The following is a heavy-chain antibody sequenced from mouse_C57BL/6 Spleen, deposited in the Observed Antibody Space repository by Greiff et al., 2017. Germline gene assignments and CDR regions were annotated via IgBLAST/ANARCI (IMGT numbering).Heavy chain of an antibody. D-gene: IGHD3-2*02. Sequence: EVMLVESGGGLVKPGGSLKLSCAASGFTFSSYTMSWVRQTPEKRLEWVATISGGGGNTYYPDSVKGRFTISRDNAKNTLYLQMSSLRSEDTALYYCARRAAQDQAWFAYWGQGTLVTVSA. CDR1: GFTFSSYT. V-gene: IGHV5-9*01. CDR2: ISGGGGNT. CDR3: ARRAAQDQAWFAY. J-gene: IGHJ3*01.